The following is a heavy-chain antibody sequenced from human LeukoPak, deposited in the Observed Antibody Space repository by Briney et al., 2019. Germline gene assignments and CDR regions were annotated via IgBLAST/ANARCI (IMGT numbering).Heavy chain of an antibody. Sequence: SETLSLTCTVSGGSISSNSYYWGWIRQPPGKGLEWIGSIYYSGSTYYNPSLKSRVTIYVDTSKNQFSLKLSSVTAGDTAVYYCARQGRYFDYWGQGTLVTVSS. J-gene: IGHJ4*02. CDR1: GGSISSNSYY. V-gene: IGHV4-39*01. CDR2: IYYSGST. CDR3: ARQGRYFDY.